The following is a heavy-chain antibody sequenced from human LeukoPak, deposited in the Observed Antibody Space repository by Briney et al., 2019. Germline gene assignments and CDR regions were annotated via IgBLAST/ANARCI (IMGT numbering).Heavy chain of an antibody. V-gene: IGHV4-34*09. D-gene: IGHD2-2*01. CDR2: IYYSGST. Sequence: SETLSLTCAVYGGSFSGYYWSWIRHPPGKGLEWIGYIYYSGSTYYNPSLKSRVTISVDTSKNQFSLKLSSVTAADTAVYYCARESLPASRFLRVVVVPAAINGMDVWGQGTTVTVSS. CDR1: GGSFSGYY. CDR3: ARESLPASRFLRVVVVPAAINGMDV. J-gene: IGHJ6*02.